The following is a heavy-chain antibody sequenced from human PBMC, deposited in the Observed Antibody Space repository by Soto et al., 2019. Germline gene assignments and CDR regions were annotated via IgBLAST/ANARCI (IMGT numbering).Heavy chain of an antibody. CDR3: ARDIDG. Sequence: SETLSLTCTVSGGSISSYYWSWIRQPPGKGLEWIGYIYYSGSTNYNPSLKSRVTISVDTLYLQMNSLRAEDTAVYYCARDIDGGGQGTLVTVSS. J-gene: IGHJ4*02. CDR1: GGSISSYY. V-gene: IGHV4-59*12. D-gene: IGHD2-15*01. CDR2: IYYSGST.